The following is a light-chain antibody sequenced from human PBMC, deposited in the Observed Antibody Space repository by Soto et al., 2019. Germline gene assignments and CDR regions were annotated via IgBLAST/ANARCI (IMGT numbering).Light chain of an antibody. CDR1: KVGDKY. J-gene: IGLJ2*01. CDR2: QDS. Sequence: SYELTPPPSVSVSPGQTASITCSGDKVGDKYACWYQQKPGQSPVLVIYQDSKRPSGIPERFSGSNSGNTATLTISGTQAMDEADYYCQAWDSSTHVVFGGGTQLTV. CDR3: QAWDSSTHVV. V-gene: IGLV3-1*01.